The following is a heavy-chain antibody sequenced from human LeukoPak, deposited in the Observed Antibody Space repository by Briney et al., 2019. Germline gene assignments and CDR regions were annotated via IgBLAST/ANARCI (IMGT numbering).Heavy chain of an antibody. V-gene: IGHV1-2*02. D-gene: IGHD2-2*01. CDR2: INPKSGGA. J-gene: IGHJ5*02. CDR1: GYTFSDYY. CDR3: ARGVGTSWFDP. Sequence: RASVKVSCKAYGYTFSDYYMHWVRQAPGQGLEWMGWINPKSGGAKFAEKFQGRGTMTRDTSIRTVYMELSRVTYDDTAVYYCARGVGTSWFDPRGQGTLVTVSS.